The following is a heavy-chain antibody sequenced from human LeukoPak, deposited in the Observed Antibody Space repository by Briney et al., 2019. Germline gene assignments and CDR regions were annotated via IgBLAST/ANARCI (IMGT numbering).Heavy chain of an antibody. CDR3: ARDTGDGYNYDY. CDR2: ISSSGSTI. V-gene: IGHV3-48*03. CDR1: GFIFSSYE. D-gene: IGHD5-24*01. Sequence: PGGSLRLSCAASGFIFSSYEMNWVRQAPGKGLEWVSYISSSGSTIYYADSVKGRFTISRDNAKNSLYLQMNSLRADDTAVYYCARDTGDGYNYDYWGQGTLVTVSS. J-gene: IGHJ4*02.